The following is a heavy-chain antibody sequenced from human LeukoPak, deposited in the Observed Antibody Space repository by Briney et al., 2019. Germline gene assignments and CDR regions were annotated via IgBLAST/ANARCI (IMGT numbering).Heavy chain of an antibody. V-gene: IGHV1-69*01. CDR2: IIPIFGTA. J-gene: IGHJ6*02. Sequence: SVKVSCTASGGTFSSYAISWVRQAPGQGLEWMGGIIPIFGTANYAQKFQGRVTITADESTSTAYMELSSLRSEDTAVYYCARRDYYDSSGFSDGMDVWGQGTTVTVSS. D-gene: IGHD3-22*01. CDR1: GGTFSSYA. CDR3: ARRDYYDSSGFSDGMDV.